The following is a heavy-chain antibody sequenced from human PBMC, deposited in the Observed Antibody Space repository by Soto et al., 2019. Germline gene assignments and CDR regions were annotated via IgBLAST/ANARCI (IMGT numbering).Heavy chain of an antibody. CDR3: ARDRWGLLGGDY. J-gene: IGHJ4*02. V-gene: IGHV3-74*01. Sequence: EVQLVESGGGLVQPGGSLRISCAASGFDFSSYWMHWVRQAPGEGPVWVSRIIYDGGITNYVDSVKGRFTMSRDNDKNTVFLQMHSLRAEDTAVYYCARDRWGLLGGDYWGQGTLVIVSS. D-gene: IGHD3-16*01. CDR1: GFDFSSYW. CDR2: IIYDGGIT.